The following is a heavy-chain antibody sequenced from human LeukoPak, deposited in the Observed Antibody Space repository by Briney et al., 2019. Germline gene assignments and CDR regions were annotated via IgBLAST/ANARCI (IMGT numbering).Heavy chain of an antibody. CDR2: ISSSGSTI. CDR1: GFTFSSYE. D-gene: IGHD2-8*01. J-gene: IGHJ4*02. CDR3: ARGVLMVYAAAFDY. V-gene: IGHV3-48*03. Sequence: PGGSLRLSCAASGFTFSSYEMNWVRQAPGKGLEWVSYISSSGSTIYYADSVKGRFTISRDNAKNSLYLQMNSLRAEDTAVYYCARGVLMVYAAAFDYWGQGTLVTVSS.